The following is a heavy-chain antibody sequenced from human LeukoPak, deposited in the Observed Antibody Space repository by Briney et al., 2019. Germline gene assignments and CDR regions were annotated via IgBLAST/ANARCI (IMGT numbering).Heavy chain of an antibody. CDR1: GGSISSYY. CDR3: ARLKWEQLDRYYFDY. V-gene: IGHV4-4*07. Sequence: SETLSLTCTVSGGSISSYYWSWIRQPAGKGLEWIGRIYTSGSTNYNPSLKSRVTMSVDTSKNQFSLKLSSVTAAGTAVYYCARLKWEQLDRYYFDYWGQGTLVTVSS. D-gene: IGHD1-26*01. CDR2: IYTSGST. J-gene: IGHJ4*02.